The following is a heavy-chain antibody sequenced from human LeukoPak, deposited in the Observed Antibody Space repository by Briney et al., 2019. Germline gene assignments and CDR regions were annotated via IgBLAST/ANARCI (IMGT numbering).Heavy chain of an antibody. CDR3: ARHTSSGSYYYYYYMDV. V-gene: IGHV4-34*01. CDR2: IYYSGST. Sequence: PSETLSLTCAVYGGSFSGYYWSWIRQPPGKGLEWIGSIYYSGSTYYNPSLKSRVTISVDTSKNQFSLKLSSVTAADTAVYYCARHTSSGSYYYYYYMDVWGKGTTVTISS. D-gene: IGHD3-10*01. CDR1: GGSFSGYY. J-gene: IGHJ6*03.